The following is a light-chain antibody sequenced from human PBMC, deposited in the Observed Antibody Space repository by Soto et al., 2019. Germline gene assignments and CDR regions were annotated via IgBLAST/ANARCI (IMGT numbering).Light chain of an antibody. V-gene: IGKV1-27*01. CDR1: QDINIY. J-gene: IGKJ4*01. CDR2: AAS. CDR3: RKYYGAPLT. Sequence: DIQMTQSPSSLSASVGDRVTITCRAGQDINIYLAWYQQKPGEVTTLLISAASTLQSMVPCRFSVSGSGTDFTLIISSLQPEDVATYYWRKYYGAPLTFGGGTKVEIK.